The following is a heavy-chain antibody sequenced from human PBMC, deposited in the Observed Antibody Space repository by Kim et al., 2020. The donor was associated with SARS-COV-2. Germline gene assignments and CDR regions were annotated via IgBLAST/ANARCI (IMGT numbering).Heavy chain of an antibody. Sequence: GGSLRLSCAASGFTFSSYSMNWVRQAPGKGLEWVSSISSSSSYIYYADSVKGRFTISRDNAKNSLYLQMNSLRAEDTAVYYCARSLGSSSWYWYFDLWGRGTLVTVSS. CDR1: GFTFSSYS. CDR2: ISSSSSYI. D-gene: IGHD6-13*01. V-gene: IGHV3-21*04. CDR3: ARSLGSSSWYWYFDL. J-gene: IGHJ2*01.